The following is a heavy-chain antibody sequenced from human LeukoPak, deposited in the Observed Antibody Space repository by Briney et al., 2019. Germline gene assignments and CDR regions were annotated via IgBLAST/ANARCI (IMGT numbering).Heavy chain of an antibody. Sequence: ASVNVSCKSSGYTFTGYYMHWVRQAPGQGLEWLGWINPNSGGTNYSQKFQGRVTMTRDTSISTAYMELSRLRSDDTAVYYCARDWKQWLPRDYGMHVWGEGTTVTVSS. CDR2: INPNSGGT. CDR1: GYTFTGYY. CDR3: ARDWKQWLPRDYGMHV. D-gene: IGHD6-19*01. J-gene: IGHJ6*04. V-gene: IGHV1-2*02.